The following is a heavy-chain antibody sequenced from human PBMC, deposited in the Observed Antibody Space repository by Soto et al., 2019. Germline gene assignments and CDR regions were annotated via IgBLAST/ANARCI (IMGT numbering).Heavy chain of an antibody. Sequence: GGSLRLSCAASGFTFSSYAMSWVRQAPGKGLEWVSAICCSGCSTYYADSVKGRFTISRDNSKNTLYLQMNSLRAEDTAVYYCANIGGGHYYDNSGYYYPGPYYFDYWGQGTLVTVSS. V-gene: IGHV3-23*01. CDR1: GFTFSSYA. J-gene: IGHJ4*02. CDR2: ICCSGCST. D-gene: IGHD3-22*01. CDR3: ANIGGGHYYDNSGYYYPGPYYFDY.